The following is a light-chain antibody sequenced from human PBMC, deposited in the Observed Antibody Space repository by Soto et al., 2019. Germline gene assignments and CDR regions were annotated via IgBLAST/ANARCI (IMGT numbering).Light chain of an antibody. V-gene: IGLV1-40*01. CDR2: GNS. CDR1: SSNIRAGYD. Sequence: QAVVTQPPSVSGAPGQRVTISCTGSSSNIRAGYDVHWYQQLPGTAPKLLIYGNSNRPSGVPDRFSGSKSGTSASLAITGLQAEDEADYYCQSYDSSLSGSHVVFGGGTKLTVL. CDR3: QSYDSSLSGSHVV. J-gene: IGLJ2*01.